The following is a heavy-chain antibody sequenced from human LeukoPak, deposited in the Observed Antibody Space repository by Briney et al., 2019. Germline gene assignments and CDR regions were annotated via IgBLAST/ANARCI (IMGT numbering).Heavy chain of an antibody. J-gene: IGHJ4*02. Sequence: SETLSLTCAVYGGSFSGYYWSWIRQPPGKGLEWIGEINHSGSTNYNPSLKSRVTISVDTSKSQFSLKLSSVTAADTAVYYCASQDYDFWSGYKPGIFDYWGQGTLVTVSS. D-gene: IGHD3-3*01. CDR2: INHSGST. CDR3: ASQDYDFWSGYKPGIFDY. CDR1: GGSFSGYY. V-gene: IGHV4-34*01.